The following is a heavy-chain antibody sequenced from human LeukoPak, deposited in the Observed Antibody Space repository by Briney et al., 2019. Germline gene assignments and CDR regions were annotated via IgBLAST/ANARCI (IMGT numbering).Heavy chain of an antibody. V-gene: IGHV3-30-3*01. D-gene: IGHD6-19*01. CDR1: GFTFSSYA. CDR2: ISYDGSNK. Sequence: GRSLRLSCAASGFTFSSYAMHWVRQAPVKGLERVAVISYDGSNKYYADSVKGRFTISRDNSKNTLYLQMNSLRAEDMAVYYCARGMGISGWRYDYWGQGTLVTVSS. CDR3: ARGMGISGWRYDY. J-gene: IGHJ4*02.